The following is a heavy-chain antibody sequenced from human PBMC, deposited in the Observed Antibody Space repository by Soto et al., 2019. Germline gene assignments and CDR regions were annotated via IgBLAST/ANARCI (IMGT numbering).Heavy chain of an antibody. CDR3: ARERRDNWGWAFDI. CDR1: GGSISSGDYY. V-gene: IGHV4-30-4*01. J-gene: IGHJ3*02. CDR2: TSYSGST. D-gene: IGHD7-27*01. Sequence: QVQLQESGPGLVKPSQTLSLTCSVSGGSISSGDYYWSWIRQPPGKGLEWIGYTSYSGSTYYNPSLKSRGTILLDTSKNQLSLKLSSVTAADTAVYYCARERRDNWGWAFDIWGQGTMVTVSS.